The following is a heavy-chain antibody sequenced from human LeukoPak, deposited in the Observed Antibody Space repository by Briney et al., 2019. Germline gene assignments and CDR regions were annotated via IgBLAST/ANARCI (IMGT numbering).Heavy chain of an antibody. CDR1: GFTFSSYG. CDR3: AKTNLGYCSSTSCYGNDY. V-gene: IGHV3-30*18. D-gene: IGHD2-2*01. J-gene: IGHJ4*02. Sequence: PGGSLRVSRAASGFTFSSYGMHWVRQAPGKGLEWVAVISYDGSNKYYADSVKGRFTISRDNSKNTLYLQMNSLRAEDTAVYYCAKTNLGYCSSTSCYGNDYWGQGTLVTVSS. CDR2: ISYDGSNK.